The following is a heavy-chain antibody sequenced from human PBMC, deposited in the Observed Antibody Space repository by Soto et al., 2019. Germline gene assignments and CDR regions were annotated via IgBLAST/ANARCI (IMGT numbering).Heavy chain of an antibody. J-gene: IGHJ4*02. V-gene: IGHV3-23*01. CDR3: AKDLKAPSY. CDR2: ISGGNT. CDR1: GFTFSTSA. Sequence: GGSLRLSCAASGFTFSTSAMSWVRQAPGKGLEWVSAISGGNTYYADSVKGRFTISTDNSKNTLDLQMNSLRAEDTAIYYCAKDLKAPSYWGQGTLVTVSS.